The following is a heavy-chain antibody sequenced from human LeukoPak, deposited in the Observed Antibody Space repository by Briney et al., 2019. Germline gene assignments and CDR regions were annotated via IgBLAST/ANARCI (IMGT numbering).Heavy chain of an antibody. CDR2: INPNSGGT. CDR1: GYTFTGYY. J-gene: IGHJ4*02. Sequence: ASVKVSCKASGYTFTGYYMHWVRQAPGQGLEWMGWINPNSGGTNYAQKFQGRVTMTRNTSISTAYMELSSLRSEDTAVYYCARADTRYCSGGSCYEFDYWGQGTLVTVSS. D-gene: IGHD2-15*01. CDR3: ARADTRYCSGGSCYEFDY. V-gene: IGHV1-2*02.